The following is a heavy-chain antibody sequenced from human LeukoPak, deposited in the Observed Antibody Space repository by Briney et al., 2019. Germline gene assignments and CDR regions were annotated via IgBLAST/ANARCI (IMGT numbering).Heavy chain of an antibody. CDR1: GGTFSSYA. V-gene: IGHV1-69*13. Sequence: SVKVSCKASGGTFSSYAISWVRQAHGQGLEWMGGIIPIFGTANYAQKFQGRVTITADESTSTAYMELSSLRSEDTAVYYCARGRIAAAGTGPGDYWGQGTLVTVSS. CDR2: IIPIFGTA. CDR3: ARGRIAAAGTGPGDY. J-gene: IGHJ4*02. D-gene: IGHD6-13*01.